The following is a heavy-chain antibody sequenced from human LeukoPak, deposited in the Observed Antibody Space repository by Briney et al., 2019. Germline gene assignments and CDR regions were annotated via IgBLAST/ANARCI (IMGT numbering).Heavy chain of an antibody. V-gene: IGHV3-48*01. CDR3: AREGYYYDSGGYYLRAYYFDY. CDR2: ISSSSSTI. CDR1: GFTFSSYS. J-gene: IGHJ4*02. Sequence: GGSLRLSCAASGFTFSSYSMSWVRQAPGKGLEWVSYISSSSSTIYYADSVKGRFTISRDNAKNSLYLQMNSLRAEDTAVYYCAREGYYYDSGGYYLRAYYFDYWGQGTLVTVSS. D-gene: IGHD3-22*01.